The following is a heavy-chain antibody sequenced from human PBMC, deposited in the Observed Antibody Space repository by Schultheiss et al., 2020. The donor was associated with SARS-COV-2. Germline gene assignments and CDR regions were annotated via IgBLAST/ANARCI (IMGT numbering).Heavy chain of an antibody. CDR3: AKSSRSLLGGSPGDY. CDR1: GFTFSSYG. D-gene: IGHD3-10*01. CDR2: ISYDGSDK. Sequence: GGSLSLSCAASGFTFSSYGMHWVRQAPGKGLEWVAVISYDGSDKYSADSVKGRFTISRDNAKNTLYLQMNSLRAEDTAVYYCAKSSRSLLGGSPGDYWGQGTLVTVSS. J-gene: IGHJ4*02. V-gene: IGHV3-30*18.